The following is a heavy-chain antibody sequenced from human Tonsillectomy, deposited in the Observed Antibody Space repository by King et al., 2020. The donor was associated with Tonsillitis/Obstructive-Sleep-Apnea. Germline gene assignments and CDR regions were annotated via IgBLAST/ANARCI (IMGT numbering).Heavy chain of an antibody. J-gene: IGHJ6*03. Sequence: QLVQSGAEVKKPGSSVKVSCKASGGTFSSYAISWVRQAPGQGLEWMGGIIPIFGTANYAQKFQGRVTITADESTSTAYMELSSLRSEDTAVYYCASRGKGPPAFAVQGVIMGTYYYYYMDVWGKGTTVTVSS. CDR2: IIPIFGTA. CDR3: ASRGKGPPAFAVQGVIMGTYYYYYMDV. CDR1: GGTFSSYA. V-gene: IGHV1-69*01. D-gene: IGHD3-10*01.